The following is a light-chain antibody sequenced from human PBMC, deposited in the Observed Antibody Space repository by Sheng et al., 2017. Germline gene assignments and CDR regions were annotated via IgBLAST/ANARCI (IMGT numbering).Light chain of an antibody. CDR3: SSYTTSKGWV. CDR1: SSDIGTYKY. J-gene: IGLJ3*02. Sequence: QSALTQPASVSGSPGQSITISCTGTSSDIGTYKYVSWYQQHPGKVPQVMIYDVNNRPSGVSNRFSGSKSGYTASLTISGLQAEDEADYYCSSYTTSKGWVFGGGTKADRP. CDR2: DVN. V-gene: IGLV2-14*01.